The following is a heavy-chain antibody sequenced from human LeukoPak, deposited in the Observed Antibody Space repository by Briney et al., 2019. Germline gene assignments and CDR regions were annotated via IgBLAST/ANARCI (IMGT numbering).Heavy chain of an antibody. D-gene: IGHD6-19*01. V-gene: IGHV4-4*07. Sequence: ASETLSLTCTVSGGSISGYYWNWIRQPAGKGLEWIGRVYTSGTTNYSPSLKSRITMSVDTSKNQFSLRLISVTAADTAVYYCARSTGWSSDLFDYWGQGTLVTVSS. CDR1: GGSISGYY. CDR3: ARSTGWSSDLFDY. CDR2: VYTSGTT. J-gene: IGHJ4*02.